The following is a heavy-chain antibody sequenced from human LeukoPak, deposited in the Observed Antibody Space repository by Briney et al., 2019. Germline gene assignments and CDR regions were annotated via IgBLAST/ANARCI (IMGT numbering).Heavy chain of an antibody. J-gene: IGHJ4*02. V-gene: IGHV3-15*01. D-gene: IGHD2-15*01. CDR3: HYYCSGGSCYSGIDY. Sequence: GGSLRLSGAASGFTFSNAWMSWVRQAPGKGLEWVGRIKSKTDGGTTDYAAPVKGRFTISRDDSKNTLYLQMNSLKTEDTAVYYCHYYCSGGSCYSGIDYRGQGTLVTVSS. CDR2: IKSKTDGGTT. CDR1: GFTFSNAW.